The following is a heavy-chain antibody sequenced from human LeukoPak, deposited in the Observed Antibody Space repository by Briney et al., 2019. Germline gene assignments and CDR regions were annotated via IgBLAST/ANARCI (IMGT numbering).Heavy chain of an antibody. Sequence: GGSLRLSCAASGFTFSSYSLSWVRQAPGKGLGWVSSISGSGVSTDYGDSVRGRFTFSRDNSKNTLYLQMNSLKVEDTAVYYCAKDRRRITVAGLWFDPWGQGTLVTVSA. D-gene: IGHD6-19*01. J-gene: IGHJ5*02. CDR2: ISGSGVST. V-gene: IGHV3-23*01. CDR3: AKDRRRITVAGLWFDP. CDR1: GFTFSSYS.